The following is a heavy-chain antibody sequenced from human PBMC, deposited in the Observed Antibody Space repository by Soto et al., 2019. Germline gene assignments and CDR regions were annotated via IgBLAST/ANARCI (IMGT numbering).Heavy chain of an antibody. J-gene: IGHJ6*02. V-gene: IGHV3-30*18. CDR1: GFTFSSYG. CDR2: ISYDGSNK. D-gene: IGHD1-7*01. Sequence: PGGSLRLSCAASGFTFSSYGMHWVRQAPGKGLEWVAVISYDGSNKYYADSVKGRFTISRDNSKNTLYLQMNSLRAEDTAVYYCAKDQDNWNFRYYYYYGMDVWGQGTTVTVSS. CDR3: AKDQDNWNFRYYYYYGMDV.